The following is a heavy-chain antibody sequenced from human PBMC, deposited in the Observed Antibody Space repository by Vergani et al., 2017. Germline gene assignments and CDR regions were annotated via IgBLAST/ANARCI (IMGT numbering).Heavy chain of an antibody. CDR2: ISAYNGNT. D-gene: IGHD3-22*01. Sequence: QVQLVQSGAEVKKPGASVKVSCKASGYTFTSYGISWVRQAPGQGLEWMGWISAYNGNTNYAQKLQGRVTMTTDTSTSTAYMELRSLRSDDTAVYYCARDSPYYYDSSGYSLLAFDIWGQGTMVTVSS. CDR1: GYTFTSYG. V-gene: IGHV1-18*01. J-gene: IGHJ3*02. CDR3: ARDSPYYYDSSGYSLLAFDI.